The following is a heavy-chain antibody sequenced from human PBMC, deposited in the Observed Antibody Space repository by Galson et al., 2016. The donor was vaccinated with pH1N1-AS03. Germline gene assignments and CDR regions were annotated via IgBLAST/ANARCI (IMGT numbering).Heavy chain of an antibody. CDR1: EFTFSSKW. Sequence: SLRLSCAASEFTFSSKWMHWVRQAPGKGPVWVSRINADGSITSYADSVKGRFTISRDNAKNKLYLRMNSLRAEDTAVYYCARGNGRNFACWGQGTLVTVSS. CDR3: ARGNGRNFAC. CDR2: INADGSIT. V-gene: IGHV3-74*01. J-gene: IGHJ4*02. D-gene: IGHD2-8*01.